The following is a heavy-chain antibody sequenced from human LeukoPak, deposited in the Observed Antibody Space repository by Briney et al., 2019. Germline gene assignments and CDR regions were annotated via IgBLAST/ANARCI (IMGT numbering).Heavy chain of an antibody. Sequence: KASETLSLTCTVSGASFNSDDQYWNWIRQSPGKGLEWIGSIHPSGMLYNNPSLESRVTMSRDTSKNQFSLELRFLTAADTAVYYCATSYDAKRAPYDLWGQGTLVTVSS. V-gene: IGHV4-31*03. D-gene: IGHD3-3*01. CDR2: IHPSGML. J-gene: IGHJ5*02. CDR3: ATSYDAKRAPYDL. CDR1: GASFNSDDQY.